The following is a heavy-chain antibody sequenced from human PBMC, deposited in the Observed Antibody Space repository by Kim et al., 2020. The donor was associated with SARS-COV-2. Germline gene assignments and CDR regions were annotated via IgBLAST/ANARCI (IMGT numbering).Heavy chain of an antibody. CDR3: ARGSRRRIAAAGSKGWQLDY. Sequence: SETLSLTCAVYGGSFSGYYWSWIRQPPGKGLEWIGEINHSGSTNYNPSLKSRVTISVDTSKNQFSLKLSSVTAADTAVYYCARGSRRRIAAAGSKGWQLDYWGQGTLVTVSS. CDR2: INHSGST. CDR1: GGSFSGYY. J-gene: IGHJ4*02. V-gene: IGHV4-34*01. D-gene: IGHD6-13*01.